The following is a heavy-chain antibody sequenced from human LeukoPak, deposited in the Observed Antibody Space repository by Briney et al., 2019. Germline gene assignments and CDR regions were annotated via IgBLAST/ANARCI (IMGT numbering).Heavy chain of an antibody. D-gene: IGHD2-15*01. J-gene: IGHJ4*02. CDR2: IYYNGST. CDR3: ARLYCMSAGCYEIY. V-gene: IGHV4-59*08. CDR1: GGSISGYS. Sequence: SETLSLTCTVSGGSISGYSWSWIRQPPGKGLEYIGYIGYIYYNGSTNHNPSLKSRVTISLDSSKNVFSLRLTSVTAADTAIYYCARLYCMSAGCYEIYWSQGTLVTVSS.